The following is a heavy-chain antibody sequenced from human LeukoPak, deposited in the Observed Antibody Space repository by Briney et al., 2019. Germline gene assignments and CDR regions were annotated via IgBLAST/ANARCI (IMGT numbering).Heavy chain of an antibody. J-gene: IGHJ4*02. CDR3: ARDYLVGAPLDS. Sequence: KPSETLSLTCTVSGVSVTNYYWAWIRQPAGKGLEWSGRMYISGSTNYNPSLKSRVTISIDKTKNQFSLKLRSVTAADTAVYYCARDYLVGAPLDSWGQGTLVTVSP. CDR1: GVSVTNYY. V-gene: IGHV4-4*07. D-gene: IGHD1-26*01. CDR2: MYISGST.